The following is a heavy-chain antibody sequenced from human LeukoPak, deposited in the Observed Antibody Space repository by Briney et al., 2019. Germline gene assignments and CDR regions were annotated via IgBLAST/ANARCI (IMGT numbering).Heavy chain of an antibody. V-gene: IGHV3-48*01. CDR1: GFTFSSYS. CDR3: AKDFYPVDGDHFDY. Sequence: GGSLRLSCAASGFTFSSYSMNWVRQAPGKGLEWVSHISSSSSTIYYADSVKGRFTISRDNAKNSLYLQMNSLRAEDTAVYYCAKDFYPVDGDHFDYWGQGTLVTVSS. D-gene: IGHD4-17*01. J-gene: IGHJ4*02. CDR2: ISSSSSTI.